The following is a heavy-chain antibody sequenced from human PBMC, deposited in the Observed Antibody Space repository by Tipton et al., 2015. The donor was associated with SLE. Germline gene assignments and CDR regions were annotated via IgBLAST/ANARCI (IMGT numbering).Heavy chain of an antibody. V-gene: IGHV4-59*01. CDR2: VYISGAT. CDR3: ARDEIVVIPAASYQYHYGMDV. D-gene: IGHD2-2*01. Sequence: LRLSCTVSGGSIGGYYWSWIRQPPGKGLEWIGYVYISGATRYNPSLEGRVTISLDKSKNQFYLNLNSVTAADTALYYCARDEIVVIPAASYQYHYGMDVWGQGTTVTVSS. J-gene: IGHJ6*02. CDR1: GGSIGGYY.